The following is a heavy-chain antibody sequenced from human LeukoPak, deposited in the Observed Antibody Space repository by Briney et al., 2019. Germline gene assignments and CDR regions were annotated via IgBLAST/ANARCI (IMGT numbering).Heavy chain of an antibody. CDR3: VRGSNDWIGMDV. CDR1: GFTFSSYW. V-gene: IGHV3-74*01. D-gene: IGHD3-9*01. J-gene: IGHJ6*02. Sequence: PGGSLRLSCAASGFTFSSYWMHWVRQTPGKGLVCVSRINSAGSSTDYADSVKGRFTISRDNAKNTLYLQMNSLRAEDMAVYYCVRGSNDWIGMDVWGQGTTVTVSS. CDR2: INSAGSST.